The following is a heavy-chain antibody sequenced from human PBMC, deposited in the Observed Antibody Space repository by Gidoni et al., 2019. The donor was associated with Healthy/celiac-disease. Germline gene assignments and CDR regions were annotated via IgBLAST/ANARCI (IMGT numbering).Heavy chain of an antibody. CDR1: GGSISSGGYY. CDR3: ASTNGSGYSKRSDAFDI. J-gene: IGHJ3*02. Sequence: QVQLQESGPGLVKPSQTLSLTCTVSGGSISSGGYYWSWIRQHPGKGLEWIGYIYYSGSTYYNPSLKSRVTISVDTSKNQFSLKLSSVTAADTAVYYCASTNGSGYSKRSDAFDIWGQGTMVTVSS. V-gene: IGHV4-31*03. D-gene: IGHD3-10*01. CDR2: IYYSGST.